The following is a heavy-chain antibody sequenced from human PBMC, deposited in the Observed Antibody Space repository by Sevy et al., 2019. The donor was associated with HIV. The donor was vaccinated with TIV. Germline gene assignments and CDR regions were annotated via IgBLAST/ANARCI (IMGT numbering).Heavy chain of an antibody. J-gene: IGHJ6*03. CDR2: ISSSGSTI. Sequence: GGSLRLSCAASGFTFSDYYMSWIRQAPGKGLEWVSYISSSGSTIYYADSVKGRFTISRDNAKNSLYLQMNSLRAEDTAVYYCARGIVSSSWYGLEQWIGSDYYYMDVWGKGTTVTVSS. CDR3: ARGIVSSSWYGLEQWIGSDYYYMDV. V-gene: IGHV3-11*01. CDR1: GFTFSDYY. D-gene: IGHD6-13*01.